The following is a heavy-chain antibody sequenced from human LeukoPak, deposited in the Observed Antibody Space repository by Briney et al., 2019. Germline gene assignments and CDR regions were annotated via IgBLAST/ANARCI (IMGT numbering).Heavy chain of an antibody. D-gene: IGHD6-19*01. CDR2: INPNSGGT. Sequence: ASVKVSCKASGYTFTGYYMHWVRQAPGQGLEWMGWINPNSGGTNYAQKFQGRVTMTRDTSISTAYMELSRLRSDDTAVYYCAREAGRQWQAYYFDYWGQGTLVTVCS. V-gene: IGHV1-2*02. CDR3: AREAGRQWQAYYFDY. CDR1: GYTFTGYY. J-gene: IGHJ4*02.